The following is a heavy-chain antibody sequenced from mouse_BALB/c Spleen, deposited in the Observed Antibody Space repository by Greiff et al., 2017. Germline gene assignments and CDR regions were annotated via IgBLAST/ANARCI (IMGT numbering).Heavy chain of an antibody. V-gene: IGHV5-6*01. CDR2: ISSGGSYT. CDR3: ARGDYYGSSYVGWYFDV. D-gene: IGHD1-1*01. Sequence: EVKLVESGGDLVKPGGSLKLSCAASGFTFSSYGMSWVRQTPDKRLEWVATISSGGSYTYYPDSVKGRFTISRDNARNILYLQMSSLRSEDTAMYYCARGDYYGSSYVGWYFDVWGAGTTVTVSS. J-gene: IGHJ1*01. CDR1: GFTFSSYG.